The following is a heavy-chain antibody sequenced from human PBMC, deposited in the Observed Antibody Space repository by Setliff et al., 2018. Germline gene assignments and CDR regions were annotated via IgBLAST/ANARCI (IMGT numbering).Heavy chain of an antibody. CDR1: GFTFSNYA. V-gene: IGHV3-74*01. Sequence: GGSLRLSCAASGFTFSNYAMSWVRQAPGKGLEWVSRINRDGSYTVYADSVEGRFTISRDNAKNTPYLQMNTLRTEDTAVYYCARDFRGGLLAATHNYNFWSGVKDVWGKGTTVTVSS. D-gene: IGHD3-3*01. CDR2: INRDGSYT. CDR3: ARDFRGGLLAATHNYNFWSGVKDV. J-gene: IGHJ6*04.